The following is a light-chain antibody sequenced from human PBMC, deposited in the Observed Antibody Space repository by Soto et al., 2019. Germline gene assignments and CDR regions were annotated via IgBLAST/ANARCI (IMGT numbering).Light chain of an antibody. CDR3: QQYQSYWT. CDR1: QSISNW. V-gene: IGKV1-5*03. CDR2: KTS. Sequence: DLQMSQSPSTLAASGGDIVTISCRASQSISNWLAWYQQKPGKAPKLLIYKTSSLERGVPSRFSGSGSGTEFTLTISSLQPDDFATYHCQQYQSYWTFAQGTKVDI. J-gene: IGKJ1*01.